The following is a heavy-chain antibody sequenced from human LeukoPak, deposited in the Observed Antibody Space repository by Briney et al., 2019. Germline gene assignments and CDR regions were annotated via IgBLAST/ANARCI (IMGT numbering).Heavy chain of an antibody. V-gene: IGHV3-33*01. CDR1: GFTFSSYG. CDR2: IWYDGSNK. J-gene: IGHJ4*01. CDR3: ARDSPADSSGYYYPDY. D-gene: IGHD3-22*01. Sequence: GGSLRLSCAASGFTFSSYGMQWVRQAPGKGGEWVAVIWYDGSNKYYADSVKGGFTISRDNAKKTLYVQMNSVRGEDTAVYYCARDSPADSSGYYYPDYWGPGTLFSVSS.